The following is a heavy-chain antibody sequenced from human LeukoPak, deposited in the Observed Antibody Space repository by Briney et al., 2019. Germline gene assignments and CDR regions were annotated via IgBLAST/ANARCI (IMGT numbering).Heavy chain of an antibody. V-gene: IGHV3-23*01. Sequence: GGSLRLSCAASGFTFSSYAMNWVRQAPGKGLEWVSVISGSGTSTYYADSVKGRFTISRDNSKNTLYLQMNSLRAEDTAVYYCANHYYDSSGYYGPFDYWGQGTLVTVSS. D-gene: IGHD3-22*01. J-gene: IGHJ4*02. CDR3: ANHYYDSSGYYGPFDY. CDR2: ISGSGTST. CDR1: GFTFSSYA.